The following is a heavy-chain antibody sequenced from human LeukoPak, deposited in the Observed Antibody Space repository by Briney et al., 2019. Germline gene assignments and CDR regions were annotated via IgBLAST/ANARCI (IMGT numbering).Heavy chain of an antibody. CDR2: ISYDGSNE. D-gene: IGHD5-12*01. Sequence: PGRSLRLSCAASGFTFSSYAMHWVRQAPGKGLEWVAVISYDGSNEYYADSVKGRFTISRDNSKNTLYLQMNSLRAEDTAVYYCARASVSGYDHFDYWGQGTLVTVSS. V-gene: IGHV3-30*04. CDR1: GFTFSSYA. CDR3: ARASVSGYDHFDY. J-gene: IGHJ4*02.